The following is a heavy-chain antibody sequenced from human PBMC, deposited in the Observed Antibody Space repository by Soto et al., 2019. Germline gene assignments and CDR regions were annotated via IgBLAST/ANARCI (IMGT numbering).Heavy chain of an antibody. J-gene: IGHJ3*02. CDR2: IYYSGST. D-gene: IGHD6-19*01. CDR3: TRLIAVAGLDAFDI. CDR1: GGSISSYY. Sequence: SETLSLTCTVSGGSISSYYWSWIRQPPGKGLEWIGYIYYSGSTYYNPSLKSRVTISVDTSKNQFSLKLSSVTAADTAVYYCTRLIAVAGLDAFDIWGQGTMVTVSS. V-gene: IGHV4-59*12.